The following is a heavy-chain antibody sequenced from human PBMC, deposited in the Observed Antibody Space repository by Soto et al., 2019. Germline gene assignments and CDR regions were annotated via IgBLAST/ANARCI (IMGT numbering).Heavy chain of an antibody. Sequence: QVQLVQSGAEVKKSGASVRVSCEASGYTFTDNGITWVRQAPGQGLEWMGWVNAYNGDTNYAQNLQGRVTMTTDTSXXTAYMELRSLRSDDTAVYYCARDRGGRDGYNYFDYCGQGTLVTVSS. CDR1: GYTFTDNG. V-gene: IGHV1-18*04. J-gene: IGHJ4*02. CDR3: ARDRGGRDGYNYFDY. D-gene: IGHD5-12*01. CDR2: VNAYNGDT.